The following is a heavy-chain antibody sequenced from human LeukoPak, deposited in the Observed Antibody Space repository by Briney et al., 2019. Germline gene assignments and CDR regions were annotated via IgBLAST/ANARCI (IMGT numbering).Heavy chain of an antibody. Sequence: TSETLSLTCTVSGYSISSGYYWGWIRQPPGKGLEWIESIYHSGSTYYNPSLMSRVTISVDTSKNQFSLKLSSVTAADTAVYYCARDSPPHYYGSGSYSNWGQGTLVTVSS. D-gene: IGHD3-10*01. CDR1: GYSISSGYY. J-gene: IGHJ4*02. CDR2: IYHSGST. V-gene: IGHV4-38-2*02. CDR3: ARDSPPHYYGSGSYSN.